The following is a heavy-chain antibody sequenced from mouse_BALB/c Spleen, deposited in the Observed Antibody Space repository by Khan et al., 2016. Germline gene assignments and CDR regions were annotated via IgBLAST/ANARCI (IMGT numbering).Heavy chain of an antibody. V-gene: IGHV3-2*02. CDR1: GYSITSDYA. CDR2: ISYRGST. CDR3: ARSDYGDKDAMDY. Sequence: EVQLQESGPGLVKPSQSLSLTCTVTGYSITSDYAWNWIRQFPGNRLEWMGYISYRGSTSYNPSLQSRISITRDTSKNQFFLQLNSVTAEDTATYYCARSDYGDKDAMDYWGQGTSVTVSS. D-gene: IGHD1-1*01. J-gene: IGHJ4*01.